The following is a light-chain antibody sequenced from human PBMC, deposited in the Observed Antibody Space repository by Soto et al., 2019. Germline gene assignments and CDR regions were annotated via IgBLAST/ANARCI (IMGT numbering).Light chain of an antibody. V-gene: IGKV3-20*01. J-gene: IGKJ1*01. Sequence: EIVFTQSPGTRSLSPGERATLSCRASQSVSSSYLAWYQQRPGQAPRLLIYGAFNRETGIPDRFSGGGSGTEFTLTITRLEHEDFAVSYCQQYGSSMWTFGQGTKVDIK. CDR2: GAF. CDR1: QSVSSSY. CDR3: QQYGSSMWT.